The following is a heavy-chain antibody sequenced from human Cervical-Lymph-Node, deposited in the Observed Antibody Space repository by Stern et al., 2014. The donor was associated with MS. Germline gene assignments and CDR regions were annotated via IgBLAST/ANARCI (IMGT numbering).Heavy chain of an antibody. V-gene: IGHV1-46*01. CDR3: ARDRKSIAARPVYYYYYGMDV. CDR2: INPSGGST. CDR1: GYTFTSYY. J-gene: IGHJ6*02. Sequence: QVQLMQSGAEVKKPGASVKVSCKASGYTFTSYYMHWVRQAPGQGLEWMGIINPSGGSTSYAQKFQGRVTMTRDTSTSTVYMELSSLRSEDTAVYYCARDRKSIAARPVYYYYYGMDVWGQGTTVTVSS. D-gene: IGHD6-6*01.